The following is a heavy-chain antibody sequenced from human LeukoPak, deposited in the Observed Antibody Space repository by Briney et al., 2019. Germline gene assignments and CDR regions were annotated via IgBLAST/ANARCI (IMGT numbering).Heavy chain of an antibody. CDR3: ARQALWFFDH. CDR2: VSYGGST. Sequence: SETLSLTCTVSGGSISSNSNYWAWIRQPPGRGLEWIGSVSYGGSTYYSPSLESRVTISVDTSKNQFSLKLSSVTAADTAVDYCARQALWFFDHWGQGTLVTVSS. V-gene: IGHV4-39*01. J-gene: IGHJ4*02. D-gene: IGHD2-21*01. CDR1: GGSISSNSNY.